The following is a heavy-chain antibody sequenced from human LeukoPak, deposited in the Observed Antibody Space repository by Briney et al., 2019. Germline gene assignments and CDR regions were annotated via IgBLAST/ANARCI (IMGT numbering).Heavy chain of an antibody. D-gene: IGHD3-10*01. CDR1: GFSFTNAW. CDR3: SRDGPPDSGNVFEY. CDR2: IKSKTDGGTT. J-gene: IGHJ4*02. V-gene: IGHV3-15*01. Sequence: GGSLRLSCAASGFSFTNAWMSWVRQAPGKGLECVGRIKSKTDGGTTDYAAPVKGRFTISRDDPKNTLYLQMNSLKTEDTAVYYCSRDGPPDSGNVFEYWGQGTLVTVSS.